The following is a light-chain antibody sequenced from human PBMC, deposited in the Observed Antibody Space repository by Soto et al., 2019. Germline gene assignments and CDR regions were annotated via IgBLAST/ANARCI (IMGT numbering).Light chain of an antibody. CDR1: QGLSSY. Sequence: DIQLTQSPSFLSASVGDRVTITCRASQGLSSYLAWYQQKPGKAPNLLIYAASTLQSGVPSRFSGSGSGTEFTLTISSLQPEDVATYYCQQLNSYPVTFGQGTKLEIK. CDR2: AAS. J-gene: IGKJ2*01. V-gene: IGKV1-9*01. CDR3: QQLNSYPVT.